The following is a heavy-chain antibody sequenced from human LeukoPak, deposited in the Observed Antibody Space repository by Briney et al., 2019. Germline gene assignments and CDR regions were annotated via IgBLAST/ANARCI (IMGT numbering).Heavy chain of an antibody. CDR3: ARRGIAAAGTCFDY. V-gene: IGHV4-39*01. D-gene: IGHD6-13*01. CDR2: IYYSGST. CDR1: GGSISSSSYY. J-gene: IGHJ4*02. Sequence: SETLSLTCTVSGGSISSSSYYWGWIRQPPGKGLEWIGSIYYSGSTYYNPSLKSRITISVDTSKNRFSLKLSSVTAADTAVYYCARRGIAAAGTCFDYWGQGTLVTVSS.